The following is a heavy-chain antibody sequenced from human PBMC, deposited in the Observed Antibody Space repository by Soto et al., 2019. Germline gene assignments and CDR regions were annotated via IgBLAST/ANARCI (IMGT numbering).Heavy chain of an antibody. Sequence: QVRLVQSGAEVKKPGASVKVSCKASGYTFSSYDINWVRQATGQGLEWMGWRSPNSGNTGYAQDFKARVTMTRDTSTSAAYLGQSNRPSDDIGMYYSGIGVDAGVDYLGQGTLVTVSS. J-gene: IGHJ4*02. CDR1: GYTFSSYD. CDR2: RSPNSGNT. D-gene: IGHD3-10*01. V-gene: IGHV1-8*01. CDR3: GIGVDAGVDY.